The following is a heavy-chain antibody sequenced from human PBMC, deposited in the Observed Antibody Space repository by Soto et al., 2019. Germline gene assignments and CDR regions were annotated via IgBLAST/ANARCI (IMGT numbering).Heavy chain of an antibody. J-gene: IGHJ6*02. D-gene: IGHD2-21*02. Sequence: QVQLQESGPGLVKPSETLSLTCTVSGGSISSYYWSWIRQPPGKGLEWIGYIYYSGSTNYNPSLKSRVTISGDTSKNQFSLKLSSVTAADTAVYYCARVGCGGDCLYYYYGMDVWGQGTKVTVSS. CDR3: ARVGCGGDCLYYYYGMDV. V-gene: IGHV4-59*01. CDR1: GGSISSYY. CDR2: IYYSGST.